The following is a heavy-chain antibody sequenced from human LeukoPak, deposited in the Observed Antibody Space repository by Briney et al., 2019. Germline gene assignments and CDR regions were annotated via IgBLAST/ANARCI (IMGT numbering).Heavy chain of an antibody. CDR2: IYYSGST. Sequence: PSETLSLTCTASGGSISSSSYYWGWIRQPPGKGLEWIGSIYYSGSTYYNPSLKSRVTISVDTSKNQFSLKLSSVTAADAAVYYCARLYIAVAGTEWFDPWGQGTLVTVSS. CDR1: GGSISSSSYY. J-gene: IGHJ5*02. CDR3: ARLYIAVAGTEWFDP. D-gene: IGHD6-19*01. V-gene: IGHV4-39*01.